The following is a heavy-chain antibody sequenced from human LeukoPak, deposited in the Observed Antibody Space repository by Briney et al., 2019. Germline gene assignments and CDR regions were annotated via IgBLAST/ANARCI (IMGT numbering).Heavy chain of an antibody. Sequence: SETLSLTCTVSGGSISSYYWSWIRQPAGKGLESIGHISTSGSTNYNPSLKSRVTMSVDTSKNQFSLKLSSVTAADTAVYYCARHGTKLRYFDWLNWFDPWGQGTLVTVSS. CDR1: GGSISSYY. CDR2: ISTSGST. J-gene: IGHJ5*02. V-gene: IGHV4-4*07. CDR3: ARHGTKLRYFDWLNWFDP. D-gene: IGHD3-9*01.